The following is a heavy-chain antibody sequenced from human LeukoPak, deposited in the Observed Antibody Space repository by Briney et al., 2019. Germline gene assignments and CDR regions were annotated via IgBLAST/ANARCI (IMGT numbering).Heavy chain of an antibody. CDR1: GFTFSSYW. D-gene: IGHD3-10*01. Sequence: GGSLRLSCAASGFTFSSYWMHWVRQAPGKGLVWVSRINSDGSSTSYADSVKGRFTISRDNAKNTLYLQMNSLRAEDTAVYYCASAFRRGPLGAWGQGTLVTVSS. CDR2: INSDGSST. CDR3: ASAFRRGPLGA. V-gene: IGHV3-74*01. J-gene: IGHJ5*02.